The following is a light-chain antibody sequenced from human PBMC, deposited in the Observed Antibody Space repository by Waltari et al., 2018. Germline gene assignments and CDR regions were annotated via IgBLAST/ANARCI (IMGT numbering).Light chain of an antibody. Sequence: SSELSQDPAVSVALGQTVRITCQGDRLRTYYDSWCRQKPGQSPVLLIYDKTNRPSGIPKRFSASSSGNTASLTITGTRAEDEADYYCNTRDMSGDVVFGGGTKLTVL. CDR2: DKT. V-gene: IGLV3-19*01. CDR3: NTRDMSGDVV. J-gene: IGLJ2*01. CDR1: RLRTYY.